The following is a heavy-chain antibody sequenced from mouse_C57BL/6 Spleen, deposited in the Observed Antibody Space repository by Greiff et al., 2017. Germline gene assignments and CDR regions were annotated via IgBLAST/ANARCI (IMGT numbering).Heavy chain of an antibody. CDR1: GYTFTEYT. J-gene: IGHJ1*03. CDR3: ARHEDDYYGSSYYWYFDV. Sequence: QVQLQQSGAELVKPGASVKLSCKASGYTFTEYTIHWVKQRSGQGLEWIGWFYPGSGSIKYNEKFKDKATLTADKSSSTVYMELSRVTSEDSAVYFCARHEDDYYGSSYYWYFDVWGTGTTVTVSS. CDR2: FYPGSGSI. V-gene: IGHV1-62-2*01. D-gene: IGHD1-1*01.